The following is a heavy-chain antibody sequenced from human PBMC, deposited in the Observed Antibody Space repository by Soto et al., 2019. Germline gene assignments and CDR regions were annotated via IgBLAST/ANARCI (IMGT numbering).Heavy chain of an antibody. Sequence: GGSLRLSCAASGFTVSSNYMSWVRQAPGKGLEWVSVIYSGGSTNYADSVKGRFTISRDNSKNTLYLQMNSLRAEDTAVYYCARDGRFCSGGTCYYYYYGMDVWGQGTTVTVSS. CDR3: ARDGRFCSGGTCYYYYYGMDV. CDR2: IYSGGST. V-gene: IGHV3-66*01. CDR1: GFTVSSNY. J-gene: IGHJ6*02. D-gene: IGHD2-15*01.